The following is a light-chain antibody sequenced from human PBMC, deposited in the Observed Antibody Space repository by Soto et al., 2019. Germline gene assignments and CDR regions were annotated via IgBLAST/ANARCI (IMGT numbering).Light chain of an antibody. CDR2: EGS. CDR1: SSDVGSYNL. CDR3: CSYAGSSTAFWV. J-gene: IGLJ3*02. V-gene: IGLV2-23*01. Sequence: QSALTQPASVSGSPGQSITIYCTGTSSDVGSYNLVSWYQQHPGKAPKLMIYEGSKRPSGVSNRFSGSKSGNTASLTISGLQAEDEADYYCCSYAGSSTAFWVFGGGTQLTVL.